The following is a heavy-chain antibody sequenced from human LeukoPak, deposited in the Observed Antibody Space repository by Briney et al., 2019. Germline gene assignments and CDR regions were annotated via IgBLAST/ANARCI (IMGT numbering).Heavy chain of an antibody. CDR3: ARDGCSHPHGY. CDR1: GFSFSSYW. CDR2: IKQDGSEK. D-gene: IGHD6-13*01. Sequence: PGGSLRLSCAASGFSFSSYWMSWVRQAPGKGLEWVANIKQDGSEKYYVDSVKGRFTIPRDNAKNSLYLQMNGLRAEDTAVYYCARDGCSHPHGYWGQGTLVTVSS. J-gene: IGHJ4*02. V-gene: IGHV3-7*05.